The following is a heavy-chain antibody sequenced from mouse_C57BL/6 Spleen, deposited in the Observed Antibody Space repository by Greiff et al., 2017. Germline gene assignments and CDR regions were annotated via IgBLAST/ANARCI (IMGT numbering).Heavy chain of an antibody. CDR3: AREGDYYGSRAMDY. CDR1: GFTFSDYG. Sequence: EVKLVESGGGLVKPGGSLKLSCAASGFTFSDYGMHWVRQAPEKGLEWVAYISSDSSTIYYADTVKGRFTISRDNAKNTLFLQMTSVRSEDTAMYYCAREGDYYGSRAMDYWGQGTSVTVSS. D-gene: IGHD1-1*01. J-gene: IGHJ4*01. CDR2: ISSDSSTI. V-gene: IGHV5-17*01.